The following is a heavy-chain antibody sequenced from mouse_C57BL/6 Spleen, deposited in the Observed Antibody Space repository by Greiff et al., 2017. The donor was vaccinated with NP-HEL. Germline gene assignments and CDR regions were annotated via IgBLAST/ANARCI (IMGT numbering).Heavy chain of an antibody. CDR1: GYTFTSYW. J-gene: IGHJ4*01. CDR2: IYPSDSET. Sequence: VQLQQPGAELVRPGSSVKLSCKASGYTFTSYWMDWVKQRPGQGLEWIGNIYPSDSETHYNQKFKDKATLTVDKSSSTAYMQLSSLTSEDSAVYYCARPLTGYAMDYWGQGTSVTVSS. V-gene: IGHV1-61*01. D-gene: IGHD4-1*01. CDR3: ARPLTGYAMDY.